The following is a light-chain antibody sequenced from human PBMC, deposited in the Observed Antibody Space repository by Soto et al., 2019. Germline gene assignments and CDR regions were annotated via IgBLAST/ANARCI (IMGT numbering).Light chain of an antibody. CDR3: TSYTGSSTLYV. CDR1: SSDVGGYND. V-gene: IGLV2-14*01. Sequence: QSALTQPASVSGSPGQSITISCTGTSSDVGGYNDVSWYQQHPGKAPKLMIYEVSNRPSGVSNRFSGSKSGNTASLTISGLQAEDEADYYCTSYTGSSTLYVFGTGTKVTVL. J-gene: IGLJ1*01. CDR2: EVS.